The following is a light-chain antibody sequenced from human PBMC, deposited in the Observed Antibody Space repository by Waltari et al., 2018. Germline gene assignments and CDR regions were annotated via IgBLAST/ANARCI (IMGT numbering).Light chain of an antibody. CDR2: HAS. CDR1: QGVGKY. CDR3: QKYDFLPAT. Sequence: EIVLTLSPGTLSLSPGERATLSCRASQGVGKYLAWYQQRPGQAPRLLLYHASIRATGIPDRFSGSGFGTDISLTISRLEPEDFAVYYCQKYDFLPATFGQGTTVEIK. V-gene: IGKV3-20*01. J-gene: IGKJ1*01.